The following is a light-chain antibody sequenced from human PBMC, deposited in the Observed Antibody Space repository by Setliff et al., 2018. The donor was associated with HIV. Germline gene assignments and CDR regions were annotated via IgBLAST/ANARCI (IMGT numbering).Light chain of an antibody. J-gene: IGKJ2*01. CDR2: GAS. V-gene: IGKV1-9*01. CDR1: QGISSY. Sequence: IQLTQSPSFLSTSVGDRVIITCRASQGISSYLAWYQQKPGKAPKLLIYGASTLQSGVPSRFSGWGSGTEFTLTINSPQPEDFATYYCQQVNSYPYTFGQGTKVDIK. CDR3: QQVNSYPYT.